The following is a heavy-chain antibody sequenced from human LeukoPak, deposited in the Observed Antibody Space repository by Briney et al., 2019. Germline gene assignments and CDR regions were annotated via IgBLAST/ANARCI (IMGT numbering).Heavy chain of an antibody. J-gene: IGHJ5*02. CDR2: ISASNSTI. D-gene: IGHD6-19*01. CDR3: AKSGGGYGSGWFS. V-gene: IGHV3-48*01. Sequence: GGSLRLSCAASGFPFSSYEMNWVRQAPGRGLEWVSYISASNSTIYYADSVKGRFNISRDNAKNSMYLQMNSLRAEDTAVYYCAKSGGGYGSGWFSWGQGTLVTVSS. CDR1: GFPFSSYE.